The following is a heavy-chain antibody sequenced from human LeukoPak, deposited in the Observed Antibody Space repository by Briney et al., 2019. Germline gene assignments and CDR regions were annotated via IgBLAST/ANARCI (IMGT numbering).Heavy chain of an antibody. CDR1: GFTFSSYS. J-gene: IGHJ5*02. V-gene: IGHV3-21*01. D-gene: IGHD2-2*02. CDR2: ISSSSSYI. CDR3: ARDPYGYCSSTSFYIFDP. Sequence: PGGSLRLSCAASGFTFSSYSMNWVRQAPGKGPEWVSSISSSSSYIYYADSVKGRFTISRDNAKNSLYLQMNSLRAEDTAVYYCARDPYGYCSSTSFYIFDPWGQGTLVTVSS.